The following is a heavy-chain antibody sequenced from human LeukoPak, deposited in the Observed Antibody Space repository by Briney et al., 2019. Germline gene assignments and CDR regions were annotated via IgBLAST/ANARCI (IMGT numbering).Heavy chain of an antibody. CDR2: ISSSSSYI. CDR1: GFTFSSYS. V-gene: IGHV3-21*01. CDR3: ARDRVLDYYDSSGYDY. J-gene: IGHJ4*02. D-gene: IGHD3-22*01. Sequence: PGGSLRLSXAASGFTFSSYSMNWIRQAPGKGLEWVSSISSSSSYIYYADSVKGRFTISRDNAKNSLYLQMNSLRAEDTAVYYCARDRVLDYYDSSGYDYWGQGTLVTVSS.